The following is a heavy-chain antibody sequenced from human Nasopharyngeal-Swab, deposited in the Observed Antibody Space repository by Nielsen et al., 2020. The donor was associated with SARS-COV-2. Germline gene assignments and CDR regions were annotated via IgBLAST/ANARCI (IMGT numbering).Heavy chain of an antibody. CDR3: AKDHKHGYCSGGICYPVASY. J-gene: IGHJ4*02. CDR1: GFTFSSYA. D-gene: IGHD2-15*01. V-gene: IGHV3-23*01. CDR2: ISGSSGST. Sequence: GESLKISCAASGFTFSSYAMSWVRQAPGKGLEWVSGISGSSGSTYYADSVEGRFTISRDNSKNTLYLQMNSLRAEDTAVYYCAKDHKHGYCSGGICYPVASYWGQGTPVTVSS.